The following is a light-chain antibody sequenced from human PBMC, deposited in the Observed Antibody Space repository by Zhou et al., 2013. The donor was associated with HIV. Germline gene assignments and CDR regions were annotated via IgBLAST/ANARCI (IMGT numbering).Light chain of an antibody. V-gene: IGKV3-11*01. CDR1: QSVNSH. J-gene: IGKJ1*01. CDR3: QQDYNLPP. Sequence: IVLTQSPGTLSLSPGERGTLSCRASQSVNSHLAWYQQKPGQAPRLLIYDASNRATGIPARFSGSGSGTDFTLTISSLQPEDFAVYYCQQDYNLPPFGQGTKVEI. CDR2: DAS.